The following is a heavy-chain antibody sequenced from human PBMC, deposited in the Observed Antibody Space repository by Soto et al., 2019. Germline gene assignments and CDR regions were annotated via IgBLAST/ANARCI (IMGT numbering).Heavy chain of an antibody. Sequence: SETLSLTCTVSGASISGFYWSWIRKSAGKGLEWIGRIYATGTTNYNPSLKSRVAISVDKAKNQFSLKLTSVTAADTAVCYCARARGAIFGVVIRNWFDPWGQGTLVTVSS. CDR1: GASISGFY. J-gene: IGHJ5*02. CDR2: IYATGTT. D-gene: IGHD3-3*01. CDR3: ARARGAIFGVVIRNWFDP. V-gene: IGHV4-4*07.